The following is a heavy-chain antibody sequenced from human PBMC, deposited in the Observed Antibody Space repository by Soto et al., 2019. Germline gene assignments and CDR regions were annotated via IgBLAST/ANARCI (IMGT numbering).Heavy chain of an antibody. J-gene: IGHJ4*02. D-gene: IGHD4-17*01. CDR3: ATLYGDYVSY. Sequence: QLQLQESGPGLVKPSETLSLTCTVSGGSISSSSYYWGWIRQPPGKGLEWIGSIYYSGSAYYNPSLKSRVTISVDTSKNQFSLKLSSVTAADAAFYYCATLYGDYVSYWGQGTLVTVSS. V-gene: IGHV4-39*01. CDR1: GGSISSSSYY. CDR2: IYYSGSA.